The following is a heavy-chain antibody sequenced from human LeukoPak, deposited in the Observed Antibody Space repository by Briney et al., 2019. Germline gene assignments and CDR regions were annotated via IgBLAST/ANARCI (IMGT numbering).Heavy chain of an antibody. D-gene: IGHD3-22*01. CDR2: ISPSSSYI. J-gene: IGHJ4*02. CDR1: GFSFSGYS. V-gene: IGHV3-21*01. CDR3: ARVGGYDSSRWVGPNPDY. Sequence: PGGSLRLSGAASGFSFSGYSINSVRQAPGKGLEWVSSISPSSSYIYYADSVKGRFTISRDNAKTSLYLQMNSLRAEDRAVYSSARVGGYDSSRWVGPNPDYWGQGTLVTVSS.